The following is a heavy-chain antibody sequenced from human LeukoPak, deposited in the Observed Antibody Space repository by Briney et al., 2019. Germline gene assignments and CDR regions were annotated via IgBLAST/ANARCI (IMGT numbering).Heavy chain of an antibody. J-gene: IGHJ4*02. CDR3: AGGAVTTRKYYFDY. D-gene: IGHD4-17*01. Sequence: ASVKVSCKASGGTFSSYAISWVRQAPGQGLEWMGKIIPILGIANYAQKFQGRVTITADKSTSTAYMELSSLRSEDTAVYYCAGGAVTTRKYYFDYWGQGTLVTVSS. V-gene: IGHV1-69*04. CDR2: IIPILGIA. CDR1: GGTFSSYA.